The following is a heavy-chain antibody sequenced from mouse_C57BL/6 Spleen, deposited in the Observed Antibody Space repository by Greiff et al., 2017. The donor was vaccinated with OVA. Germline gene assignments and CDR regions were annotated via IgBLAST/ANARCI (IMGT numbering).Heavy chain of an antibody. CDR1: GYSFTGYY. Sequence: VQLQQSGPELVKPGASVKISCKASGYSFTGYYMNWVKQSPEKSLEWIGEINPSTGGTTYNQKVKAKATLTVDKSSSTAYMQLKSRTSEDSAVYYCARSTAQGFDYWGQGTTLTVAS. V-gene: IGHV1-42*01. CDR2: INPSTGGT. CDR3: ARSTAQGFDY. D-gene: IGHD3-2*02. J-gene: IGHJ2*01.